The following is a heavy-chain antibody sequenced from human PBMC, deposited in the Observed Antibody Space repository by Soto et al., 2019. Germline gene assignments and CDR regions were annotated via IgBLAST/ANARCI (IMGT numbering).Heavy chain of an antibody. V-gene: IGHV4-59*08. D-gene: IGHD3-10*01. Sequence: PSETLSLTCTVSGGSIISYYWSWIRQPPGKGLEWIGYIYDSGSTSYNPSLKSRVTISVDTSKNQFSLKLSSVTAADTAVYYCAGQPTAGSYYDLGSYYYYYAMDVWGQGTTVTVSS. CDR3: AGQPTAGSYYDLGSYYYYYAMDV. J-gene: IGHJ6*02. CDR1: GGSIISYY. CDR2: IYDSGST.